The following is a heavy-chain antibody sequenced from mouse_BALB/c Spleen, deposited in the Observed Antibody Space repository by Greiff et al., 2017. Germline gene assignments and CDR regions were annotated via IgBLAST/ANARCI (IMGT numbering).Heavy chain of an antibody. V-gene: IGHV1S22*01. CDR1: GYTFTSYW. CDR2: IYPGSGST. J-gene: IGHJ4*01. Sequence: LQQPGSELVRPGASVKLSCKASGYTFTSYWMHWVKQRPGQGLEWIGNIYPGSGSTNYDEKFKSKATLTVDTSSSTAYMQLSSLTSEDSAVYYCARRRYDAMDYWGQGTSVTVSS. CDR3: ARRRYDAMDY.